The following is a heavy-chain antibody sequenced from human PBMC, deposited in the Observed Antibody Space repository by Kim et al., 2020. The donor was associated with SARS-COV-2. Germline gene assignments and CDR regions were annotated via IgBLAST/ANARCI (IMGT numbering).Heavy chain of an antibody. Sequence: SETLSLTCAVYGGSFSGYYWSWIRQPPGKGLEWIGEINHSGSTNYNPSLKSRVTISVDTSKNQFSLKLSSVTAADTAVYYCASRGGQQLVFSGAFFDYWGQGTLVTVSS. CDR2: INHSGST. J-gene: IGHJ4*02. CDR1: GGSFSGYY. V-gene: IGHV4-34*01. CDR3: ASRGGQQLVFSGAFFDY. D-gene: IGHD6-13*01.